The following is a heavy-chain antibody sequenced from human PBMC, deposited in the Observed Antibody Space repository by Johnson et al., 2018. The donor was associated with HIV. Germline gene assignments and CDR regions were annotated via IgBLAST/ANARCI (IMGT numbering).Heavy chain of an antibody. D-gene: IGHD5-18*01. V-gene: IGHV3-66*01. CDR3: ARAYSYGVFDI. Sequence: VQLVESGGGLVQPGGSLRLSCAASGFTVSGDYMSWVRQAPGKGLEWVSLIYSGDTTYYADSVKDRFTISRDNSKNTLYLQMNSLRAEDTALYYCARAYSYGVFDIWGQGTMVTVSS. CDR2: IYSGDTT. CDR1: GFTVSGDY. J-gene: IGHJ3*02.